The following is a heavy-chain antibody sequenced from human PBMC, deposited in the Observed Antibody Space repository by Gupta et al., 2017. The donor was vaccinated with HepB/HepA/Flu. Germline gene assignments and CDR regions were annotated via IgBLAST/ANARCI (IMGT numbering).Heavy chain of an antibody. J-gene: IGHJ3*02. V-gene: IGHV1-69*01. CDR1: GGTFSSYA. CDR2: IIPIFGTA. D-gene: IGHD2-2*01. Sequence: QVQLVQSGAEVKKPGSSVKVSCKASGGTFSSYAISWVRQAPGQGLEWMGGIIPIFGTANYAQKFQGRVTITADESTSTAYMELSSLRSEDTAVYYCARSNVVVPAAYDAFDIWGQGTMVTVSS. CDR3: ARSNVVVPAAYDAFDI.